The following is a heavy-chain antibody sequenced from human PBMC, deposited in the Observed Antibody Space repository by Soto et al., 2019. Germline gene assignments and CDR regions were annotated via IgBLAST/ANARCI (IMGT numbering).Heavy chain of an antibody. Sequence: PSETLSLTCTVSGGSVSSGSYYWNWIRQPPGKGLEWIGYIYYSGSINYNPSLKSRVTISVDTSKNQFSLKLSSVTAADTAVYYCASYDILAAYYHWGQGTLVTVSS. CDR2: IYYSGSI. D-gene: IGHD3-9*01. CDR1: GGSVSSGSYY. V-gene: IGHV4-61*01. CDR3: ASYDILAAYYH. J-gene: IGHJ5*02.